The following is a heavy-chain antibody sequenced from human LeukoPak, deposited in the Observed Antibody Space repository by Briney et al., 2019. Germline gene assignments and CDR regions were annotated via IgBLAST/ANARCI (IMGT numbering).Heavy chain of an antibody. CDR1: GFTFSSYE. Sequence: GGSLRLSCAASGFTFSSYEMNWVRQAPGKGLEWVSYISSGGSTVYYADSVKGRFTISRDNAKNSLYLHMNSLRSEDTAFYYCAKEGPIAVAAYFDYWGQGTLVTVSS. D-gene: IGHD6-19*01. CDR2: ISSGGSTV. J-gene: IGHJ4*02. V-gene: IGHV3-48*03. CDR3: AKEGPIAVAAYFDY.